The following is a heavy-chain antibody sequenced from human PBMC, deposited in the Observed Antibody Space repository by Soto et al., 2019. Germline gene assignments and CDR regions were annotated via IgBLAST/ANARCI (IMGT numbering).Heavy chain of an antibody. J-gene: IGHJ5*02. D-gene: IGHD3-22*01. Sequence: QVQLVQSGAEVKKPGSSVKVSCKASGGTFSTYTITWMRQAPGQVLEWMGRIIPIIGIINYAQKFQGRVTITADKFTGTAYMELTRLRSDDTAVYYCAGDPDSHYNDSHASSYPWGQGTLVTVSS. CDR2: IIPIIGII. CDR3: AGDPDSHYNDSHASSYP. V-gene: IGHV1-69*08. CDR1: GGTFSTYT.